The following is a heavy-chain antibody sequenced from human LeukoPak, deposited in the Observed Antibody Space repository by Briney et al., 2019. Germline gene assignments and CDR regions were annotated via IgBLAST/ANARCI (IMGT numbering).Heavy chain of an antibody. CDR2: IRSKANSYAT. Sequence: GGSLRLSCAASGFTFSGSAMHWVRQASGKGLEWVGRIRSKANSYATAYAASVKGRFTISRDDSKNTAYLQMNSLKTGDTAVYYCTSRGYSYGSPSYYFDYWGQGTLVTVSS. D-gene: IGHD5-18*01. CDR3: TSRGYSYGSPSYYFDY. CDR1: GFTFSGSA. J-gene: IGHJ4*02. V-gene: IGHV3-73*01.